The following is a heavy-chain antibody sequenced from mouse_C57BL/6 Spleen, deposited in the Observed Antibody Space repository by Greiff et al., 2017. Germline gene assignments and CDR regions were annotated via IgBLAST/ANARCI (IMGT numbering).Heavy chain of an antibody. J-gene: IGHJ2*01. CDR1: GYTFTDYY. CDR2: INPNNGGT. CDR3: ARSPRTTVEADG. V-gene: IGHV1-26*01. Sequence: EVKLVQSGPELVKPGASVKISCKASGYTFTDYYMNWVKQSHGKSLEWIGDINPNNGGTSYNQKFKGKATLTVDKSSSTAYMELRSLTSEDSAVYYCARSPRTTVEADGWGQGTTLTVSS. D-gene: IGHD1-1*01.